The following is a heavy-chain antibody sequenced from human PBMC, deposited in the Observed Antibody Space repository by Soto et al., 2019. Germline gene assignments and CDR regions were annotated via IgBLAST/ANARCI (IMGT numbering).Heavy chain of an antibody. D-gene: IGHD3-22*01. Sequence: EVQLVESGGGLIQPGGSLRLSCAASGFTVSSNYTSWVRQAPAQGLEWVSVIYSGGSTYYADSVKGRFTISRDHSKNTLYLQMNSLRAEDTAVYYCARNYDSTAGGAFDSWGQGTMVTVSS. J-gene: IGHJ3*02. CDR2: IYSGGST. CDR3: ARNYDSTAGGAFDS. CDR1: GFTVSSNY. V-gene: IGHV3-53*01.